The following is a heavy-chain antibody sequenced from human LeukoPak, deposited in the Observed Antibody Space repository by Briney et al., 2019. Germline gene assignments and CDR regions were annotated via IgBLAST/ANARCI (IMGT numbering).Heavy chain of an antibody. D-gene: IGHD3-3*01. J-gene: IGHJ4*02. V-gene: IGHV3-23*01. CDR2: IDPSGGST. Sequence: GGPLRLSFAASGFTLSSFPMNWVPQAPGKGLEWVSPIDPSGGSTYYADPVKGRFTISRDNSKNTLYLQMDSLRVEDTAAYYCAKDTDFWSGYHTALDYWGQGTLVTVSS. CDR1: GFTLSSFP. CDR3: AKDTDFWSGYHTALDY.